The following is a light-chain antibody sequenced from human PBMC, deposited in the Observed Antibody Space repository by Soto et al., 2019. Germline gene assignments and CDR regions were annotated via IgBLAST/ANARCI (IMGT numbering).Light chain of an antibody. CDR1: KMDNKY. CDR2: QDT. V-gene: IGLV3-1*01. J-gene: IGLJ2*01. Sequence: SYELTQPPSVSVSPGQTANITCSGDKMDNKYVSWYQQKPGQSPVLIIYQDTFRPSGIPERFSGSNSGNAATLTISGSQAADEADYYCQTWDSDTVIFGGGTKLTVL. CDR3: QTWDSDTVI.